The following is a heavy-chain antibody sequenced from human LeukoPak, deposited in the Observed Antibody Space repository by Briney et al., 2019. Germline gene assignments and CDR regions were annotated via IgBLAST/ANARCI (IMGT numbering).Heavy chain of an antibody. V-gene: IGHV4-39*07. CDR1: GGTINGRSFY. D-gene: IGHD5-12*01. Sequence: SETLSLTCTASGGTINGRSFYWAWIRQSPGRWLEWIGSIYYTGNTYYNPSIQSRVTISVHTSNNQFSLKIASVTAADTAMYFCATDFFSQGGYKYYSYFYKDDWGAGTTVTVSS. CDR2: IYYTGNT. J-gene: IGHJ6*03. CDR3: ATDFFSQGGYKYYSYFYKDD.